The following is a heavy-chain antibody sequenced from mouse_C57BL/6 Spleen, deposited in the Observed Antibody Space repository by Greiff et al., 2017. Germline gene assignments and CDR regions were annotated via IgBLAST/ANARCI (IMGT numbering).Heavy chain of an antibody. V-gene: IGHV1-64*01. J-gene: IGHJ4*01. CDR1: GYTFTRYW. D-gene: IGHD2-14*01. CDR3: AREGYGAYAMDY. CDR2: IHPNSGST. Sequence: VQLQQPGAELVKPGASVKLSCKASGYTFTRYWMHWVKQRPGQGLEWIGMIHPNSGSTNYNEKFKSKATLTVDKSSSTAYMQLSSLTSEDSAVYYCAREGYGAYAMDYWGQGTSVTVSS.